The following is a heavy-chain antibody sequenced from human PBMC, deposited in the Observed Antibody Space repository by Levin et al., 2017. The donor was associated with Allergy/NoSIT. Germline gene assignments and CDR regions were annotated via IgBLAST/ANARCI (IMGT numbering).Heavy chain of an antibody. CDR2: VFYSGSA. D-gene: IGHD3-9*01. CDR3: ARSITDLLTGYHDAFDI. V-gene: IGHV4-39*02. J-gene: IGHJ3*02. Sequence: SETLSLTCTVSGGSISSSSYFWGWIRQPPGKGLEWMGSVFYSGSAFYNPSLKSPVTISVDTSTNRFSLKLSSVTAADTAVYYCARSITDLLTGYHDAFDIWGQGTMVTVSS. CDR1: GGSISSSSYF.